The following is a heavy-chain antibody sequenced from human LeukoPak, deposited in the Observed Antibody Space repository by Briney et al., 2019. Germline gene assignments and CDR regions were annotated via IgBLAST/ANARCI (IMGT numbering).Heavy chain of an antibody. Sequence: PSETLSLTCTVSGGSISSYYWSWIRQPAGKGLEWIGRIYTSGSTNYNPSLKSRVTMSVDTSKNQFSLKLSSVTAADTAVYYCARVGSIAAAGTLVLEYYFDYWGQGTLVTVSS. D-gene: IGHD6-13*01. CDR1: GGSISSYY. CDR3: ARVGSIAAAGTLVLEYYFDY. V-gene: IGHV4-4*07. J-gene: IGHJ4*02. CDR2: IYTSGST.